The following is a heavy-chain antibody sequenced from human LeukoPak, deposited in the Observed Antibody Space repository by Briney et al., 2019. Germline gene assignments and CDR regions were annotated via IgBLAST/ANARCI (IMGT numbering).Heavy chain of an antibody. Sequence: GGSLRLSCTASGFTFGDYAMSWFRQAPGKGLEWVSYISSSSSTIYYADSVKGRFTISRDNAKNSLYLQMNSLRAEDTAVYYCASEPIPPDYWGQGTLVTVSS. CDR1: GFTFGDYA. J-gene: IGHJ4*02. CDR2: ISSSSSTI. CDR3: ASEPIPPDY. D-gene: IGHD2-21*01. V-gene: IGHV3-48*04.